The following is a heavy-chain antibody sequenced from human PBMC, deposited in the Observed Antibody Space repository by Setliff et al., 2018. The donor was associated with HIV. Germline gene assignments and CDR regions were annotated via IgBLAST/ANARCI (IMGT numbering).Heavy chain of an antibody. V-gene: IGHV3-23*01. D-gene: IGHD1-20*01. CDR3: ARYKWNNWIFGWFDP. Sequence: PGGSLRLSCVASGFTFRNSAVSWIRQAPGKGLQWVSAVSGSGATTYYAASVKGRFTISRDNLKSMVYLQMNSLRAEDTAVYYCARYKWNNWIFGWFDPWGQGTQVTVSS. CDR2: VSGSGATT. J-gene: IGHJ5*02. CDR1: GFTFRNSA.